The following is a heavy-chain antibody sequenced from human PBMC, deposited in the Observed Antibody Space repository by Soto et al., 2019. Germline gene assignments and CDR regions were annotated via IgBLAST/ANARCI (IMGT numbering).Heavy chain of an antibody. J-gene: IGHJ6*02. Sequence: QVQLVQSGAEVKKPGSSVKVSCKASGGTFSSYAISWVRQAPGQGLEWMGGIIPIFGTANYAQKFQGRVTITADESTSTAYMELSRLRSEDTAVYYCARGYCSGGSCYPNYYYYYGMDVWGQGTTVTVSS. CDR2: IIPIFGTA. V-gene: IGHV1-69*01. D-gene: IGHD2-15*01. CDR1: GGTFSSYA. CDR3: ARGYCSGGSCYPNYYYYYGMDV.